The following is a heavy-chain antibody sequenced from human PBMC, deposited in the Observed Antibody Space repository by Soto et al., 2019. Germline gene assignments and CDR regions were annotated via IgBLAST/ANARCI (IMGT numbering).Heavy chain of an antibody. CDR2: ISGSGANT. V-gene: IGHV3-23*01. J-gene: IGHJ4*02. CDR3: AKAAAYHGSASYFPFDD. CDR1: GFSFSSYA. Sequence: EVQLLESGGGLVQPGGSLRLSCAASGFSFSSYAMSWVRQAPGKGLEWVSSISGSGANTYYVDSVHGRFTVSRDNSKNTLYLQMSSLRGEDTAVYKCAKAAAYHGSASYFPFDDWGLGTRVTVSS. D-gene: IGHD3-10*01.